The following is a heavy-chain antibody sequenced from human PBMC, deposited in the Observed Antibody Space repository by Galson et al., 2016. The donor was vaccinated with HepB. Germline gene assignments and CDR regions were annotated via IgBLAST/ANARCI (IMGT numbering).Heavy chain of an antibody. J-gene: IGHJ4*02. CDR2: IRYDGGKK. V-gene: IGHV3-33*01. Sequence: SLRLSCAASGFTFSSYGMHWVRQAPGKGLEWVAVIRYDGGKKYYADSVKGRFAISRDNSKNTLYLQMNSLRAEDTAVYYCASACSSTTCYGDFDYWGQGTLVTVSS. CDR3: ASACSSTTCYGDFDY. CDR1: GFTFSSYG. D-gene: IGHD2-2*01.